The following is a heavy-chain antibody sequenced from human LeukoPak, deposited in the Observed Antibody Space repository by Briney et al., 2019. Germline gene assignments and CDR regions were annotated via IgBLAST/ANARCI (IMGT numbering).Heavy chain of an antibody. CDR1: GFTLSRYW. CDR2: IKQDESEK. J-gene: IGHJ4*02. V-gene: IGHV3-7*03. CDR3: ATFSGVHHKTFDD. D-gene: IGHD1-26*01. Sequence: GGSLRLSCAASGFTLSRYWMSWVRQAPGEGPEWVANIKQDESEKDYADSVRGRFTISRDNAKNSLFLQMNSLRAEDTALYYCATFSGVHHKTFDDWGQGTLVTVSS.